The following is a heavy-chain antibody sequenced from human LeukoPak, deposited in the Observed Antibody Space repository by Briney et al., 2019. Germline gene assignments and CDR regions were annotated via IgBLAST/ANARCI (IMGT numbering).Heavy chain of an antibody. CDR3: AKHNGGGVGSYVAPGPPDYFDY. D-gene: IGHD1-26*01. Sequence: GGSLRLSCAASGFTFSSYGMHWVRQAPGKGLEWVAVISYDGSNKYYADSVKGRFTISRDNSKNTLYLQMNSLRAEDTAVYYCAKHNGGGVGSYVAPGPPDYFDYWGQGTLVTVSS. J-gene: IGHJ4*02. CDR1: GFTFSSYG. CDR2: ISYDGSNK. V-gene: IGHV3-30*18.